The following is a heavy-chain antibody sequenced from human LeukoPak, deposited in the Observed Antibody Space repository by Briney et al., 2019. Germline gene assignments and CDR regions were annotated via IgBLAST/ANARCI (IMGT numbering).Heavy chain of an antibody. D-gene: IGHD3-22*01. CDR3: TRYSSGYIVYYFDY. Sequence: GGSLRLSCAASGFTFSNAWMSWVRQAPGKGLEWVGRIKSKTDGGTTDYAAPVKGRFTISRDDSKNTLYLQMNSLKTEDTAVYYCTRYSSGYIVYYFDYWGQGTLVTVSS. CDR1: GFTFSNAW. CDR2: IKSKTDGGTT. V-gene: IGHV3-15*01. J-gene: IGHJ4*02.